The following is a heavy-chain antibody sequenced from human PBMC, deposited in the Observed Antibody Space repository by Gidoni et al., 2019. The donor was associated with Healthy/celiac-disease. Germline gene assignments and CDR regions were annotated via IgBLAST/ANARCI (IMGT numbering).Heavy chain of an antibody. D-gene: IGHD2-2*01. CDR1: GGSISSSSYY. V-gene: IGHV4-39*01. Sequence: QLQLQESGPAMVKPSETLSPTCTVSGGSISSSSYYWGWLRQPPGKGLEWIGSIYYSGSTYYNPSLKSRVTISVDTSKNQFSLKLSSVTAADTAVYYCRHCSRTSCFYDYWGQGTLVTVSS. CDR3: RHCSRTSCFYDY. CDR2: IYYSGST. J-gene: IGHJ4*02.